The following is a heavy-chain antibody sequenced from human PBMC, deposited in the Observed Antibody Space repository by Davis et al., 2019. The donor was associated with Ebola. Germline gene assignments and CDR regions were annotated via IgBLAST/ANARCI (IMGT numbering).Heavy chain of an antibody. D-gene: IGHD3-9*01. Sequence: MPSETLSLTCTVSGGSISSYYWSWIRQPPGKGLEWIGYIYYRGSTNYNPSLKSRVTISVDTSKNQFSLKLSSVTAAATAVYYCARSLMSGYYNYWYFDLWGRGTLVTVSS. V-gene: IGHV4-59*01. CDR3: ARSLMSGYYNYWYFDL. J-gene: IGHJ2*01. CDR2: IYYRGST. CDR1: GGSISSYY.